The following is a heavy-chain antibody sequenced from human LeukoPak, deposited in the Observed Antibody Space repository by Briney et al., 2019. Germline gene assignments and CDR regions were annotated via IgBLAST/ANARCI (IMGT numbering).Heavy chain of an antibody. D-gene: IGHD5-24*01. CDR1: GFTFSSYA. V-gene: IGHV3-23*01. CDR2: ISGSGGST. J-gene: IGHJ4*02. CDR3: ARPRDGYNQIDY. Sequence: PGGSLRLSCAASGFTFSSYAMSWVRQAPGKGLEWVSAISGSGGSTYYADSVKGRFTISRDNSKNTLYLQMNSLRAGDTAVYYCARPRDGYNQIDYWGQGTLVTVSS.